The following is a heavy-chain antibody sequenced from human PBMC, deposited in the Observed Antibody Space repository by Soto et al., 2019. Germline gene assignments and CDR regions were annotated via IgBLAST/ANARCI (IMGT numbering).Heavy chain of an antibody. CDR2: IYYSGST. CDR3: ARAVLTGYPYPLDY. Sequence: QVQLQESGPGLVKPSETLSLTCTVSGGSISSYYWSWIRQPPGKGLEGIGYIYYSGSTNYNPSLKSRVTISVDTSKTQFSLKLSSVTAADTAVYYCARAVLTGYPYPLDYWGQGTLVTVSS. D-gene: IGHD3-9*01. J-gene: IGHJ4*02. V-gene: IGHV4-59*01. CDR1: GGSISSYY.